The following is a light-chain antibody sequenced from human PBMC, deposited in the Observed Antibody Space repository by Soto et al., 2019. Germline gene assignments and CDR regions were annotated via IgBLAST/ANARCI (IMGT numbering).Light chain of an antibody. CDR2: DSS. Sequence: EIVLTQSPATLSLSPGERATLSCRASQTVDSYLVWYQQKPGQAPRLLIYDSSNRATGIPARFSGSGSGTDFTITISSLEPEDFAVYYCQHRSHWPPRTFGGGTKVEIK. CDR1: QTVDSY. CDR3: QHRSHWPPRT. V-gene: IGKV3-11*01. J-gene: IGKJ4*01.